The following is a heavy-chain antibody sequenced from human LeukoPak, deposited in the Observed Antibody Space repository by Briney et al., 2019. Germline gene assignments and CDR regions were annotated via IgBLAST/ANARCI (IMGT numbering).Heavy chain of an antibody. CDR1: GGSISPYY. CDR2: IHYSGST. CDR3: ARGVFDDFWSGSFDY. Sequence: SETLSLTCTVSGGSISPYYWSWIRQPPGKGLEWIGYIHYSGSTNYNPSLKSRVTISVDTSKNQFSLKLSSVTAADTAVYYRARGVFDDFWSGSFDYWGQGTLVTVSS. V-gene: IGHV4-59*01. D-gene: IGHD3-3*01. J-gene: IGHJ4*02.